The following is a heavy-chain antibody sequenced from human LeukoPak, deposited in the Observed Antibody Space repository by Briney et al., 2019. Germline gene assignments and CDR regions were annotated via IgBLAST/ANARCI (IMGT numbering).Heavy chain of an antibody. D-gene: IGHD2-15*01. J-gene: IGHJ4*02. Sequence: GGSLRLSCVASGFTFSSYSMNWVRLAPGKGLEWVSSISSSSSYIYYADSVKGRFTISRDNAKNSLYLQMNSLRAEDTAVYYCAREVKGIGFDYWGQGTLVTVSS. V-gene: IGHV3-21*01. CDR2: ISSSSSYI. CDR3: AREVKGIGFDY. CDR1: GFTFSSYS.